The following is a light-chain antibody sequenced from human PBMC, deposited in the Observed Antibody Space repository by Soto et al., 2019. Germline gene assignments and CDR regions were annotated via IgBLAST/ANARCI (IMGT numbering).Light chain of an antibody. CDR2: GAS. J-gene: IGKJ3*01. CDR1: QTISSN. V-gene: IGKV3-15*01. Sequence: DIVMTRSPATLYVSPGERATLSCRASQTISSNLAWYQQKPGQTPRLLIYGASTRAAGTPARFSGSGSGTDFTLTITSLQSEDFAVYYCQQYNNWPPFTFGPGTKVDIK. CDR3: QQYNNWPPFT.